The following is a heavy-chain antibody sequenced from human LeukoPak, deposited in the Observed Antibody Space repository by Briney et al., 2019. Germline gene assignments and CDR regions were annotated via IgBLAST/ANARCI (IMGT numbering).Heavy chain of an antibody. CDR2: INHSGST. V-gene: IGHV4-34*01. CDR1: GGSFSGYY. D-gene: IGHD1-1*01. J-gene: IGHJ4*02. Sequence: SETLSLTCAVYGGSFSGYYWSWIRQPPGKGLEWIGEINHSGSTNYNPSLKSRVTIPVDTSKNQFSLKLSSVTAADTAVYYCARGTQLYYFDYWGQGTLVTVSS. CDR3: ARGTQLYYFDY.